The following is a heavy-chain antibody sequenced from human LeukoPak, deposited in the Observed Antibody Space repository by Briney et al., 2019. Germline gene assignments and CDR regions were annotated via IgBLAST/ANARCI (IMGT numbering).Heavy chain of an antibody. D-gene: IGHD6-19*01. CDR1: GGSISSYY. CDR3: AREKSYSSYHWFDP. CDR2: IYYSGST. V-gene: IGHV4-59*01. Sequence: PSETLSLTCTVSGGSISSYYWSWIRQPPGKGLEWIGYIYYSGSTNYSPSLKSRVTISVDTSKNQFSLKLSSVTAADTAVYYCAREKSYSSYHWFDPWGQGTLVTVSS. J-gene: IGHJ5*02.